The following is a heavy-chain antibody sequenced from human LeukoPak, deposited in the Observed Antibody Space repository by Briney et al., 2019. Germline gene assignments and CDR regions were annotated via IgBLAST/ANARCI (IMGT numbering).Heavy chain of an antibody. J-gene: IGHJ5*02. Sequence: VASVKVSCKASGYTFTGYYMHWVRPAPGQGLEWMGWINPNSGGTNYAQKFQGRVTMTRDTSISTAYMELSRLRSDDTAVYYCAREHSWNNWFDPWGQGTLVTVSS. D-gene: IGHD1-20*01. CDR1: GYTFTGYY. CDR3: AREHSWNNWFDP. CDR2: INPNSGGT. V-gene: IGHV1-2*02.